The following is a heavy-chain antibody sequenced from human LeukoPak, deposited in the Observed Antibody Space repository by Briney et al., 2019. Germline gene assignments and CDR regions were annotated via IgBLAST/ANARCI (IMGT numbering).Heavy chain of an antibody. CDR1: GFSFSNNA. V-gene: IGHV3-23*01. CDR3: AKDMFRWAFDY. Sequence: PGGSLRLSCGASGFSFSNNAMAWVRQAPGKDLEWVSAIGADGSTYYADSVKGRFTVSRDNSKNTLYLQMNSLRADDTAVYYCAKDMFRWAFDYWGQGTLVTVSS. J-gene: IGHJ4*02. CDR2: IGADGST. D-gene: IGHD3-10*01.